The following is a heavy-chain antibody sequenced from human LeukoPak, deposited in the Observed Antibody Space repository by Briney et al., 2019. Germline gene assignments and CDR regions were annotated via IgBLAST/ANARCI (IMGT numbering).Heavy chain of an antibody. CDR1: GVSISSYY. Sequence: SETLSLTCTVSGVSISSYYGSWIRQPPGKGLEWIGYIYYSGSTNYNPSLKSRVTISVDTSKNQFSLKLSSVTAADTAVYYCATSIGWNYVLWWGQRTLVTVSS. CDR3: ATSIGWNYVLW. J-gene: IGHJ4*02. V-gene: IGHV4-59*01. CDR2: IYYSGST. D-gene: IGHD1-7*01.